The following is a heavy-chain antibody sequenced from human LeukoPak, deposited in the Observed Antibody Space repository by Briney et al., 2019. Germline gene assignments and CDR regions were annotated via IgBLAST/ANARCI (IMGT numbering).Heavy chain of an antibody. J-gene: IGHJ4*02. CDR3: ARDHGLFNFDY. D-gene: IGHD2-21*01. CDR1: GGSLNSYY. V-gene: IGHV4-4*07. CDR2: IYASGST. Sequence: SETLSLTCTVSGGSLNSYYWSWIPQPAGQGLEWIGRIYASGSTNYNPSLKSRVTISVDESTNQFSLRLSSVTAADTAVYYCARDHGLFNFDYGGQGTLVTVSS.